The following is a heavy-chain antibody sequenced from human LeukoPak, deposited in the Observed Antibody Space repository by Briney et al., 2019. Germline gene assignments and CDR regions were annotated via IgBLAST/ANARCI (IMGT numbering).Heavy chain of an antibody. Sequence: GGSLRLSCAASGFTFSNAWMSWVRQAPGKGLEWVGRIKSKTDGGTTDYAAPVKGRVTNSRNDSKNTLYLQMNSLRADDTAVYYCARDSGDSSSPNWYFDLWGRGTLVTVSS. CDR3: ARDSGDSSSPNWYFDL. CDR1: GFTFSNAW. D-gene: IGHD6-13*01. CDR2: IKSKTDGGTT. V-gene: IGHV3-15*01. J-gene: IGHJ2*01.